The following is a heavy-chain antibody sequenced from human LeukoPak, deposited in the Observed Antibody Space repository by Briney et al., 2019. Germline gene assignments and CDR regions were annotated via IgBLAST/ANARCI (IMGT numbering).Heavy chain of an antibody. CDR2: IIPIFGTA. D-gene: IGHD1-26*01. CDR1: GGTFSSYA. Sequence: SVKVSCKACGGTFSSYAISWVGQAPGQGLEWMGGIIPIFGTANYAQKFQGRVTITTDESTSTAYMELSSLRSEDTAVYYCARDFKGGSYPEDDAFDIWGQGTMVTVSS. CDR3: ARDFKGGSYPEDDAFDI. V-gene: IGHV1-69*05. J-gene: IGHJ3*02.